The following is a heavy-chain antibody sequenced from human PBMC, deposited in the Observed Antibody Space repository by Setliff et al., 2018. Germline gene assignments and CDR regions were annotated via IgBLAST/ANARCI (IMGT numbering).Heavy chain of an antibody. Sequence: SLKISCAASGFTFRGFAMHWVRQAPGKGLEWVAFIRHDESDIYYTNSVKGRFTVSRDNSKNTLYLQTNILRPQDTALYYCVRDSSADYYDNDYFKYWGQGALVTVSS. J-gene: IGHJ1*01. D-gene: IGHD2-21*02. V-gene: IGHV3-30*02. CDR1: GFTFRGFA. CDR3: VRDSSADYYDNDYFKY. CDR2: IRHDESDI.